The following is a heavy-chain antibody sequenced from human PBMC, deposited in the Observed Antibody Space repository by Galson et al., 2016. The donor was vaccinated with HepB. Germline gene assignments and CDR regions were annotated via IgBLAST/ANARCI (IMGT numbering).Heavy chain of an antibody. CDR1: GFSFSTSG. Sequence: SLRLSCAASGFSFSTSGMSWVRQTPGRGLEWVSGITGSGATTHYADSAKGRFTMSRDNSKNTLYLDMNNLRAGDTAVYYCGKHGGFDYWGQGALVTVSS. J-gene: IGHJ4*02. CDR3: GKHGGFDY. D-gene: IGHD3-16*01. CDR2: ITGSGATT. V-gene: IGHV3-23*01.